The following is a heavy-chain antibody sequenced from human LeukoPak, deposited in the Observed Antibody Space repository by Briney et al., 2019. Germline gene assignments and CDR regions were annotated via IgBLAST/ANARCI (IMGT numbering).Heavy chain of an antibody. CDR3: ARRSGSSWSSFDY. CDR1: GLTFNNYA. CDR2: ISGFGGST. Sequence: GGSLRLSCAASGLTFNNYAMNWVRQAPGKGLEWVSGISGFGGSTYYAPSVKGRLTISRDNFGNMLYLHLDSLRVEDTAIYYCARRSGSSWSSFDYWGQGALVTVSS. D-gene: IGHD6-13*01. V-gene: IGHV3-23*01. J-gene: IGHJ4*02.